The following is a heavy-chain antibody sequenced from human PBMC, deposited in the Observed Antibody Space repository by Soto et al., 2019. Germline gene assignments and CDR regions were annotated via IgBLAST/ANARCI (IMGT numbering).Heavy chain of an antibody. CDR2: INAINGDT. V-gene: IGHV1-3*01. CDR3: ARDQARYDFWSGYYYYYYGMDV. Sequence: ASVKVSCKGSGYTFGRDGMHWVRQAPGQGLEWLAWINAINGDTKYSQKFQGRVTITRDTSASTAYMELSSLRSEDTAVYYCARDQARYDFWSGYYYYYYGMDVWGQGTTVTVSS. D-gene: IGHD3-3*01. J-gene: IGHJ6*02. CDR1: GYTFGRDG.